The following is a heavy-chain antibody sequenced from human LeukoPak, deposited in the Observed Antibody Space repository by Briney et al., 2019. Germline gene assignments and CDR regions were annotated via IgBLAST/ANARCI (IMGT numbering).Heavy chain of an antibody. D-gene: IGHD1-14*01. J-gene: IGHJ4*02. V-gene: IGHV4-59*01. CDR2: IYYSGST. CDR3: ARGSITTSLPFDY. Sequence: GSLRLSCAASGFTFSTYGMSWIRQPPGRGLEWIGYIYYSGSTNYNPSLKSRVTISVDTSKNQFSLKLSSVTAADTAVYYCARGSITTSLPFDYWGQGTLGTVSS. CDR1: GFTFSTYG.